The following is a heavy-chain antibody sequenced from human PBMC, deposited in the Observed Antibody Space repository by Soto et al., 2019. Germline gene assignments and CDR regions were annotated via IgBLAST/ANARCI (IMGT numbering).Heavy chain of an antibody. CDR3: ARALIAAPLGGWFDP. Sequence: GGSLRLSCAASGFTVSSNYMSWVRQAPGKGLEWVSVIYSGGSTYYADSVKGRFTISRDNSKNTLYLQMNSLRAEDTAVYYCARALIAAPLGGWFDPWGQGTLVTVSS. V-gene: IGHV3-53*01. CDR1: GFTVSSNY. D-gene: IGHD6-6*01. CDR2: IYSGGST. J-gene: IGHJ5*02.